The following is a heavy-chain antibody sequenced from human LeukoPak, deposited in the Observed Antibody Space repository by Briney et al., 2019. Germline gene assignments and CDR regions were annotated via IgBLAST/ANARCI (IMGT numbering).Heavy chain of an antibody. CDR3: ARAQTGATSYFFDG. Sequence: PGGSLRLSCAASGFTFSSYAMYRVRQAPGKGLEYVSGINTNGGATFYAKSVKGRFTISRDDSKNTLYLHMGSLRGEDMAVYYCARAQTGATSYFFDGWGQGTLVTVSS. V-gene: IGHV3-64*01. D-gene: IGHD1-7*01. J-gene: IGHJ4*02. CDR2: INTNGGAT. CDR1: GFTFSSYA.